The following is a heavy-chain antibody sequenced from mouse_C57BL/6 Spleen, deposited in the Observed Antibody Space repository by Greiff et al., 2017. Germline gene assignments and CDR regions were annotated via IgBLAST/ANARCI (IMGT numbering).Heavy chain of an antibody. Sequence: VQLKESGPVLVKPGASVKMSCKASGYTFTDYYMNWVKQSHGKSLEWLGVINPYNGGTSYNQKFKGKATLTVDKSSSTAYMELNSLTSEDSAVYYCARGGFTTVVASGAMDYWGQGTSVTVSS. V-gene: IGHV1-19*01. CDR3: ARGGFTTVVASGAMDY. J-gene: IGHJ4*01. CDR1: GYTFTDYY. D-gene: IGHD1-1*01. CDR2: INPYNGGT.